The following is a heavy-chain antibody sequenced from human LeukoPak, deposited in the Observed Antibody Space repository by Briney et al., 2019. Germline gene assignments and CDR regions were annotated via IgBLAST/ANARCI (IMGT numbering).Heavy chain of an antibody. D-gene: IGHD2-2*01. Sequence: ASVTVSCTASGYTFTRDTVHWVRQAPGQRPEWMGWINAGNGNTKYSQKFQDRITITSDTSASTAYMELSSLRSEDTAVYYCARSGSTITWYYFDYWGQGTLVTVSS. J-gene: IGHJ4*02. V-gene: IGHV1-3*01. CDR3: ARSGSTITWYYFDY. CDR1: GYTFTRDT. CDR2: INAGNGNT.